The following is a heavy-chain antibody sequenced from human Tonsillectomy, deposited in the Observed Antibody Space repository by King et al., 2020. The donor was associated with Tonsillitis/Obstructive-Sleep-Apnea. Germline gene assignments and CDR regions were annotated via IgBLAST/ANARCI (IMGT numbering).Heavy chain of an antibody. Sequence: EVQLVESGGGLVQPGRSLRLSCVASGFTFKDYAMHWVRQAPGRGLEWVSGISWNSGSVAYADSVKGRFTLSRDNAKNSLYLEMNSLRPEDTALYYCAKDLIIAVSGTPGDTFDIWGQGTMVTVSS. V-gene: IGHV3-9*01. J-gene: IGHJ3*02. CDR3: AKDLIIAVSGTPGDTFDI. D-gene: IGHD6-13*01. CDR2: ISWNSGSV. CDR1: GFTFKDYA.